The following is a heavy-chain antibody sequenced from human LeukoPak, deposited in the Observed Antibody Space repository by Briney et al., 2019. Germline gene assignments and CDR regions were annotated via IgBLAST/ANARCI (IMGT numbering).Heavy chain of an antibody. CDR1: GYSISSGHY. CDR2: IYHSGST. D-gene: IGHD3-10*01. Sequence: PSETLSLTCSVSGYSISSGHYWGWIRQPPGKGLEWIGSIYHSGSTYYNPSLKSRVTISVDTSKNQFSLKLSSVTAADTAVYYCARIYYGSGNYLNYSDYWGQGTLVTVSS. J-gene: IGHJ4*02. V-gene: IGHV4-38-2*02. CDR3: ARIYYGSGNYLNYSDY.